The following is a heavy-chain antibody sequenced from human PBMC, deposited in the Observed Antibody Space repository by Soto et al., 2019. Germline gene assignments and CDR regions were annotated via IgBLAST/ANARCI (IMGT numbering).Heavy chain of an antibody. CDR1: GFSLSTSGVG. CDR3: AHSTPHRDYGDYGSLGDFARFDY. CDR2: IYWDDDK. J-gene: IGHJ4*02. D-gene: IGHD4-17*01. Sequence: QITLKESGPTLVKPTQTLTLTCTFSGFSLSTSGVGVGWIRQPPGKALEWLALIYWDDDKRYSPSLKSRLTITKDTSKNQVVLTMTNMDPVDTATYYCAHSTPHRDYGDYGSLGDFARFDYWGQGTLVTVSS. V-gene: IGHV2-5*02.